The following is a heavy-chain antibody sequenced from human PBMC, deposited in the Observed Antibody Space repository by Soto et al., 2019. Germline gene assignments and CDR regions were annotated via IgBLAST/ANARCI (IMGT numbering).Heavy chain of an antibody. CDR1: GFTVSSDY. V-gene: IGHV3-53*01. D-gene: IGHD4-17*01. J-gene: IGHJ5*02. CDR3: ARAYGGNPALFDP. Sequence: GGSLRLSCAASGFTVSSDYMSWVRQAPGKGLEWVSVIYTGGSTYYADSVKGRFTFSRDNSKNTLYLQMNSLRAEDTAVYYCARAYGGNPALFDPWGQGTLVTVSS. CDR2: IYTGGST.